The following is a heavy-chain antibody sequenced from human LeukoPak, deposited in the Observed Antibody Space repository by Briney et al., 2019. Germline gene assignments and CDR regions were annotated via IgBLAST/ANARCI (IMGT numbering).Heavy chain of an antibody. V-gene: IGHV4-59*12. Sequence: SETLSLTCTVSGGSISSYYWSWIRQPPGKGLEWIGYIYYSGSTYYNPSLKSRVTISIDTSKNQFSLKLSSVTAADTAVYYCARDLAVAGTFDYWGQGTLVTVSS. CDR3: ARDLAVAGTFDY. D-gene: IGHD6-19*01. CDR2: IYYSGST. CDR1: GGSISSYY. J-gene: IGHJ4*02.